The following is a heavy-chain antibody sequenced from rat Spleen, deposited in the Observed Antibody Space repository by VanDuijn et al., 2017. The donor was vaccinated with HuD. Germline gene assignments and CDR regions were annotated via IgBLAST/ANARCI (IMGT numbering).Heavy chain of an antibody. CDR1: GFTFSNYH. D-gene: IGHD1-11*01. CDR2: ISTGGGDT. Sequence: EVQLVESDGGLVQPGRSLKLSCAASGFTFSNYHMAWVRQAPTKGLEWVASISTGGGDTYYRDSVKGRFTISRDIAKSILFLEMDSLRSEDTATYYCARPTEDIAWFAYWGQGTLVTVSS. J-gene: IGHJ3*01. CDR3: ARPTEDIAWFAY. V-gene: IGHV5-25*01.